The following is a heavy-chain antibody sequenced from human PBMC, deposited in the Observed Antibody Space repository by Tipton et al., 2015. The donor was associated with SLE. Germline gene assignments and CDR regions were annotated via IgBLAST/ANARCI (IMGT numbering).Heavy chain of an antibody. V-gene: IGHV4-34*01. CDR3: ARPYYSGSYGGFYS. CDR1: GGSFSGYY. CDR2: INHSGST. D-gene: IGHD1-26*01. J-gene: IGHJ3*01. Sequence: TLSLTCAVYGGSFSGYYWSWIRQPPGKGLEWIGEINHSGSTNYNPSLKSRVTISVDTSKNQFSLKLSSVTAADTALYYCARPYYSGSYGGFYSWGQGTMVTVSS.